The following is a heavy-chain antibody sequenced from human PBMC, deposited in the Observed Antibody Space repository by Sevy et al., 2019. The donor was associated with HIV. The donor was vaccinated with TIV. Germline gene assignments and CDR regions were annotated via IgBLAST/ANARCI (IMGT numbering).Heavy chain of an antibody. Sequence: SETLSLTCTVSGGSISSYYWSWIRQPPGKGLEWIGYIYYSGSTNYNPSLKSRVTISVDTSKNQFSLKLSPVTAADTAVYYCARDRRYCSGGSCYSRGAFDIWGQGTMVTVSS. D-gene: IGHD2-15*01. CDR1: GGSISSYY. CDR2: IYYSGST. J-gene: IGHJ3*02. V-gene: IGHV4-59*01. CDR3: ARDRRYCSGGSCYSRGAFDI.